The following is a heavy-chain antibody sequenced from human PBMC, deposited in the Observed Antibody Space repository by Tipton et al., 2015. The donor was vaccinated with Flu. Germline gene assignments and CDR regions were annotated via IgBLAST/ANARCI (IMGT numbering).Heavy chain of an antibody. J-gene: IGHJ5*01. V-gene: IGHV3-13*01. CDR3: VRGRCLGDGCNDGLDS. CDR1: GFSFSRHD. D-gene: IGHD1-1*01. CDR2: IGSAGET. Sequence: GSLRLSCAASGFSFSRHDMHWVRQGTGKGLEWVSAIGSAGETSYSNSVKGRFTISRENAKNSLYLQMSSLRVGDTALYYCVRGRCLGDGCNDGLDSWGQGTLLTVSS.